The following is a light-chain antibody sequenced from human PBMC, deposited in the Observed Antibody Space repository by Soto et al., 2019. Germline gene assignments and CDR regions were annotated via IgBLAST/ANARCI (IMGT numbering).Light chain of an antibody. V-gene: IGKV3-15*01. CDR3: QQYFNWPLTWT. J-gene: IGKJ3*01. CDR2: GAS. CDR1: QSIRTN. Sequence: EIVLTQSPATLSVSAGGTVTLSCRACQSIRTNVAWYQQIPGQAPRLLVYGASTRATGVPARFSGSGSGIEFTLTISSLQSEDSAFYYCQQYFNWPLTWTFGPGTKVQIK.